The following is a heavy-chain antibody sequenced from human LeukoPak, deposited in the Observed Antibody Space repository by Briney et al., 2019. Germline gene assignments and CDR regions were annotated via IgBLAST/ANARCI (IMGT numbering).Heavy chain of an antibody. CDR3: ARDTLDDAVTTLDY. D-gene: IGHD4-17*01. CDR1: GFTFSSYA. Sequence: GGSLRLSCAASGFTFSSYAMHWVRQAPGKGLEWVAVISYGGSNKYYADSVKGRFTISRDNSKNTLYLQMNSLRAEDTAVYYCARDTLDDAVTTLDYWGQGTLVTVSS. CDR2: ISYGGSNK. V-gene: IGHV3-30*04. J-gene: IGHJ4*02.